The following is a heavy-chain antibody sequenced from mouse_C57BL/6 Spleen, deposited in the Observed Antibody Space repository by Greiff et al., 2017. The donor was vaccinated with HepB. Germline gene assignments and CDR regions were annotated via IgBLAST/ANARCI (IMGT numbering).Heavy chain of an antibody. V-gene: IGHV1-52*01. Sequence: VKLQQPGAELVRPGSSVKLSCKASGYTFTSYWMHWVKQRPIQGLEWIGNIDPSDSETHYNQKFKDKATLTVDKSSSTAYMQLSSLTSEDSAVYYCARSGYSNSYWYFDVWGTGTTVTVSS. CDR3: ARSGYSNSYWYFDV. CDR1: GYTFTSYW. D-gene: IGHD2-5*01. CDR2: IDPSDSET. J-gene: IGHJ1*03.